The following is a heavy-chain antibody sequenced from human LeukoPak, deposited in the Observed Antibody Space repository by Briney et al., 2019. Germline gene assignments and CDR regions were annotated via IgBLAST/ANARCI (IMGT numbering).Heavy chain of an antibody. Sequence: SETLSLTCTVSGGSISSGGYYWSWIRQHPGTGLEWIGYIYYSGSTYYNPSLKSRVTISVDTSKNQFSLKLSSVTAADTAVYYCARGAYYYDSSGYYRYFDYWGQGTLVTVSS. D-gene: IGHD3-22*01. CDR1: GGSISSGGYY. CDR3: ARGAYYYDSSGYYRYFDY. CDR2: IYYSGST. J-gene: IGHJ4*02. V-gene: IGHV4-31*03.